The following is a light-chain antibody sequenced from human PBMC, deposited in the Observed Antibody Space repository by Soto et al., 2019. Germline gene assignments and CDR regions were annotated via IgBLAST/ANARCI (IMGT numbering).Light chain of an antibody. Sequence: EIVLTHSPGTLSLSPGEIATLSCRASQSVSSSYLAWYQQKPGQAPRLLIYGASSRATGIPDRFSGSGSGTDFTLTISSLEPEDFAVYYCQQRSNWPITFGQGTRLEIK. CDR1: QSVSSSY. CDR2: GAS. CDR3: QQRSNWPIT. V-gene: IGKV3D-20*02. J-gene: IGKJ5*01.